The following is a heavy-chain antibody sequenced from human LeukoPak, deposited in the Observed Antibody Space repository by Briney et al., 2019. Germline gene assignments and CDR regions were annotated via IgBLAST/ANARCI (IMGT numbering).Heavy chain of an antibody. CDR3: ARGEGAVVGTIDH. CDR2: INHSGST. D-gene: IGHD6-19*01. V-gene: IGHV4-34*01. J-gene: IGHJ4*02. Sequence: SETLSLTCAVYGGSFSGYYWSWIRQPPGKGLEWIGEINHSGSTNYNPSLKSRVTISVDTSKNQFSLKLSPVTAADTAVYYCARGEGAVVGTIDHWGQGTLVTVSS. CDR1: GGSFSGYY.